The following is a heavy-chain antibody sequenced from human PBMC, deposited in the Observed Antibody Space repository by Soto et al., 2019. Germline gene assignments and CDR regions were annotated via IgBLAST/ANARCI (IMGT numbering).Heavy chain of an antibody. D-gene: IGHD6-19*01. Sequence: QVQLQESGPGLVKPSGTLSLTCALSGGSISSSNWWSWVRQPPGKGLEWIGEIHHSGSTNYKSSLKSRVTISVDQSKNQFPLKPTAETAADTAVYYCARNGYSNGWYHFDYWGQGILVTVSS. CDR1: GGSISSSNW. J-gene: IGHJ4*02. CDR3: ARNGYSNGWYHFDY. CDR2: IHHSGST. V-gene: IGHV4-4*02.